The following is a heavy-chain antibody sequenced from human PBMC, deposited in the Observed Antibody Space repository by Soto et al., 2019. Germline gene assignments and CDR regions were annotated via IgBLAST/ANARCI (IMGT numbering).Heavy chain of an antibody. Sequence: QVQLVQSGAEVKKPGASVKVSCKVSGYTLIELSMHWVRQAPGKGLEWMGGFDPEEGETIYAQKVQGRVTMTEDTSTDTAYMELSSLRSDDTAVYYCAIAKGLRDYWFDPWGQGTLVTVSS. CDR1: GYTLIELS. CDR3: AIAKGLRDYWFDP. D-gene: IGHD4-17*01. CDR2: FDPEEGET. V-gene: IGHV1-24*01. J-gene: IGHJ5*02.